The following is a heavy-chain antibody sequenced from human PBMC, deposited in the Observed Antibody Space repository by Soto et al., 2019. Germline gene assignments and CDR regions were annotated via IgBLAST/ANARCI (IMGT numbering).Heavy chain of an antibody. J-gene: IGHJ4*02. D-gene: IGHD3-3*01. Sequence: EVQLVESGGDLVQPGGFLRLSCATSGFTFSRYWMHWVRQVPGKGLVWVSRINSDGSSISYSDSVKGRFTISRDNANNTLYLQMNSLRVEDTAVYYCARLPVDTITSLDYWGQGTLVPVSS. CDR1: GFTFSRYW. V-gene: IGHV3-74*01. CDR2: INSDGSSI. CDR3: ARLPVDTITSLDY.